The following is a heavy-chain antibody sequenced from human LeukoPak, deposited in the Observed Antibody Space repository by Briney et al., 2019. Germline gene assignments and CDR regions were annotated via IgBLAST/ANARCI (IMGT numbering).Heavy chain of an antibody. J-gene: IGHJ4*02. V-gene: IGHV3-30*18. CDR2: ISYDGSDK. CDR1: GFSFSTYG. D-gene: IGHD1-26*01. Sequence: PGGSLRLSCAASGFSFSTYGMHWVRHAPGKGLEWVTVISYDGSDKYYADSVKSRFTISRDNSRNTLYLQMNSLRVEDTAVYYCAKEVGTFTLDYWGQGTLVTVSS. CDR3: AKEVGTFTLDY.